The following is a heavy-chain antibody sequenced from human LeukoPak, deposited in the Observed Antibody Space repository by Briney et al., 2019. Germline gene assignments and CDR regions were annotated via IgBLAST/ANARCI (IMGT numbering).Heavy chain of an antibody. Sequence: GVSLRLSCAASVFTFSSYGMHWVRQAPGKGLEWVAFIRYDGSNKYYADSVKGRFTISRDDSKNTLYLQMNSLRAEDTAVYYCAKDWRRVAAAGRYYYYGMDVWGQGTTVTVSS. CDR1: VFTFSSYG. CDR2: IRYDGSNK. V-gene: IGHV3-30*02. D-gene: IGHD6-13*01. CDR3: AKDWRRVAAAGRYYYYGMDV. J-gene: IGHJ6*02.